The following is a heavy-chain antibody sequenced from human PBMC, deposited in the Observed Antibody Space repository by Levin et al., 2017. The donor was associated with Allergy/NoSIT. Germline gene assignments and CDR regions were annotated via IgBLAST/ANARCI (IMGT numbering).Heavy chain of an antibody. V-gene: IGHV3-30*18. J-gene: IGHJ4*02. CDR2: ISYDESDK. CDR1: GFSFRSFG. CDR3: AKDVVFGTSSWSLDF. D-gene: IGHD6-13*01. Sequence: GGSLRLSCAASGFSFRSFGMHWVRQAPGKGLEWVAVISYDESDKFYADSVKGRFTISRDNTKNTLYQQMNSLRSEDAAVYYCAKDVVFGTSSWSLDFWGQGTLVTVSS.